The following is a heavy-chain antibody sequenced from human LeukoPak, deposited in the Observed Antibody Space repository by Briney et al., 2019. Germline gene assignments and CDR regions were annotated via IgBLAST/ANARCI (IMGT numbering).Heavy chain of an antibody. Sequence: PGRSLRLSCAASGFTFSYYPMHWVRQAPGKGLEWAAVISYDGINKYYADSVRGRFTISRDNSKNTLYLQMNSLRAGDTAVYYCARDGCPYSYATYGSGSCIYGMDVWGQGTTVTVSS. V-gene: IGHV3-30*04. CDR3: ARDGCPYSYATYGSGSCIYGMDV. J-gene: IGHJ6*02. CDR2: ISYDGINK. D-gene: IGHD3-10*01. CDR1: GFTFSYYP.